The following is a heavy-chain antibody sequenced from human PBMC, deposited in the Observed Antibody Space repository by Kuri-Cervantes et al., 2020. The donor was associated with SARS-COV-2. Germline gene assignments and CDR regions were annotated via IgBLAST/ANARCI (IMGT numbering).Heavy chain of an antibody. CDR1: GFTFSSYS. J-gene: IGHJ6*02. Sequence: GASLKISCAASGFTFSSYSMNWVRQAPGKGLEWVSYISSSSTIYYADSVKGRFTISRDNSKNTLYLQMSSLRVEDTAVYFCARDKSDWDNYNFAMDLWGQGTTVTVSS. V-gene: IGHV3-48*01. CDR3: ARDKSDWDNYNFAMDL. CDR2: ISSSSTI. D-gene: IGHD2-21*01.